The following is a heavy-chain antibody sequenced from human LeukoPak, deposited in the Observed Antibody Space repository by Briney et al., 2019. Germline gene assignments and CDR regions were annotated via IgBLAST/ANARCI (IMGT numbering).Heavy chain of an antibody. D-gene: IGHD1-26*01. CDR3: TTDASMGATPFDY. J-gene: IGHJ4*02. Sequence: GGSLRLSCAASGFTFSNAWMSWVRQAPGKGLEWVGRIKSKSHVGTTDYAAPVKVRFTISRDDSENTLSLQMNRLKTEDTDVYYCTTDASMGATPFDYWGQGTLVTVSS. CDR1: GFTFSNAW. V-gene: IGHV3-15*01. CDR2: IKSKSHVGTT.